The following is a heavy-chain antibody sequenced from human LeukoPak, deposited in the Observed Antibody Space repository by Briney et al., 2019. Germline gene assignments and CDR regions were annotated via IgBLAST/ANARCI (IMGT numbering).Heavy chain of an antibody. D-gene: IGHD2-15*01. J-gene: IGHJ3*02. CDR3: AREDCSGGSCYSLSLTPVFHVFDI. Sequence: EASVKVSCKASGYTFISYGISWVRQAPGQGLEWMGWISVYNGNTNYAPKLQGRVTMTTDTSTSTAYMELRSLRSDDPAVYYCAREDCSGGSCYSLSLTPVFHVFDIWGQGTMVTVSS. CDR2: ISVYNGNT. CDR1: GYTFISYG. V-gene: IGHV1-18*01.